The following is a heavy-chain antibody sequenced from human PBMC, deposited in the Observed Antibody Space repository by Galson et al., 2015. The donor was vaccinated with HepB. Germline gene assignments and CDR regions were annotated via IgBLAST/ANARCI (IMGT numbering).Heavy chain of an antibody. Sequence: SLRLSCAASGFTFSTYWMNWVRQAPGKGLEWVANIKPHGTEMYYVDSVEGRFTISRDDAKNSVYLQMNSLRAEDTAVYYCARDWSLLTGHAIERFDSWGQGTLVTVSS. J-gene: IGHJ4*02. D-gene: IGHD1-20*01. V-gene: IGHV3-7*03. CDR3: ARDWSLLTGHAIERFDS. CDR2: IKPHGTEM. CDR1: GFTFSTYW.